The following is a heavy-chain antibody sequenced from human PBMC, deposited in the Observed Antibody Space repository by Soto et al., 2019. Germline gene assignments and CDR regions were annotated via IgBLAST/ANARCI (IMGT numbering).Heavy chain of an antibody. CDR1: GFTFSSYA. V-gene: IGHV3-23*01. D-gene: IGHD3-3*01. Sequence: GGSLRLSCAASGFTFSSYAMSWVRQAPGKGLEWVSAISGSGGSTYYADPVKGRFTISRDNSKNTLYLQMNSLRAEDTAVYYCAKRQLEWLYNPDRSTFDYWGQGTLVTVSS. CDR3: AKRQLEWLYNPDRSTFDY. CDR2: ISGSGGST. J-gene: IGHJ4*02.